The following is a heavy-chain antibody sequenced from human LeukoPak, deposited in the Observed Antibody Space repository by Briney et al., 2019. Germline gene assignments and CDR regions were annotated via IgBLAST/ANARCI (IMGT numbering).Heavy chain of an antibody. V-gene: IGHV3-74*01. J-gene: IGHJ4*02. CDR3: AREGSTSFDY. D-gene: IGHD2-2*01. CDR1: GFTFSSYW. CDR2: INTGGSST. Sequence: WGSLRLSCAASGFTFSSYWMHWVRQAPGKGLVWVSRINTGGSSTNYADSVKGRFTISRDNAKNTLYLQMNSLRAEDTAVYYCAREGSTSFDYWGQGTLVTVSS.